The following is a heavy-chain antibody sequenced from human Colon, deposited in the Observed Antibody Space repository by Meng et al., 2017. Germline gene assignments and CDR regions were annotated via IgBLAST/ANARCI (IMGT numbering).Heavy chain of an antibody. Sequence: ASVKVSCKASGYTFTGYYMHWVRQAPGQGLEWMGWINPNSGGTNYAQKFQGRVTMTRDTSISTAYMELSRLRSDDTAVYYCARDGDYGGNPPNLYYYYGMDVWGQGTTVTFSS. D-gene: IGHD4-23*01. CDR2: INPNSGGT. CDR3: ARDGDYGGNPPNLYYYYGMDV. V-gene: IGHV1-2*02. J-gene: IGHJ6*02. CDR1: GYTFTGYY.